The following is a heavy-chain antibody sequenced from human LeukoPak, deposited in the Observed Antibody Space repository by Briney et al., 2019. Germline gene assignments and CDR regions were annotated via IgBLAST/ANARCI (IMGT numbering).Heavy chain of an antibody. CDR3: ARGGYSGYDSHWFDP. V-gene: IGHV4-61*05. CDR1: GGSISSSSYY. D-gene: IGHD5-12*01. CDR2: IYYSGST. J-gene: IGHJ5*02. Sequence: SETLSLTCTVSGGSISSSSYYWGWIRQPPGKGLEWIGYIYYSGSTNYNPSLKSRVTISVDTSKNQFSLKLSSVTAADTAVYYCARGGYSGYDSHWFDPWGQGTLVTVSS.